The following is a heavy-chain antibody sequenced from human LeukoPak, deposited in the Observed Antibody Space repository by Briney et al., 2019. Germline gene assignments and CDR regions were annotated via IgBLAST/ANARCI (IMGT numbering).Heavy chain of an antibody. CDR1: GGSISSYH. Sequence: SETLSLTCTVSGGSISSYHWSWLRQPPGKGLEWIGHIYYTGSTNYNPSLKSRVTISVDTSKNQFSLKLSSVTAADTAVYYCARGVNFRPNLFGVVIIAVSGFDYWGQGTLVTVSS. CDR3: ARGVNFRPNLFGVVIIAVSGFDY. V-gene: IGHV4-59*12. D-gene: IGHD3-3*01. J-gene: IGHJ4*02. CDR2: IYYTGST.